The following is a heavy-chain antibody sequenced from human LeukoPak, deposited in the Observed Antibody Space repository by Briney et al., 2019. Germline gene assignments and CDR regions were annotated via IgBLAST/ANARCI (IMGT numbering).Heavy chain of an antibody. Sequence: GGSLRLSCAASGFTFSNYWIHWVRQAPGKGLVWVSRIDNAGSITTYADSVKGRFTIPRDNAENTLYLQMNSLRVEDTAVYYCVRSAFHAGSGNYYDYWGQGTLVTVSS. CDR1: GFTFSNYW. J-gene: IGHJ4*02. V-gene: IGHV3-74*03. CDR2: IDNAGSIT. CDR3: VRSAFHAGSGNYYDY. D-gene: IGHD3-22*01.